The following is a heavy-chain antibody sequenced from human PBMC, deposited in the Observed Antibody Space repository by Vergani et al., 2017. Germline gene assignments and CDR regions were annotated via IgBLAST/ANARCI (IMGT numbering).Heavy chain of an antibody. V-gene: IGHV3-30-3*01. J-gene: IGHJ3*02. CDR3: ARDKAPVGATLGRAFDI. D-gene: IGHD1-26*01. CDR2: ISYDGSNK. Sequence: QVQLVESGGGVVQPGRSLRLSCAASGFTFSSYAMHWVRQAPGKGLEWVAVISYDGSNKYYADSVKGRFTISRDNSKSTLYLQMNSLRAEDTAVYYCARDKAPVGATLGRAFDIWGQGTMVTVSS. CDR1: GFTFSSYA.